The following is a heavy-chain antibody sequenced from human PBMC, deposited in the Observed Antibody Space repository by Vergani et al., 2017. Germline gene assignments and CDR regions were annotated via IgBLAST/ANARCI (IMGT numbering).Heavy chain of an antibody. CDR3: ARDHRDYNNYPGTFDI. J-gene: IGHJ3*02. D-gene: IGHD5-24*01. Sequence: QVQLVQSGAEVKKPGASVKVSCKASGYTFTSYYMHWVRQAPGQGLEWMGIINPSGGSTSYAQKFQGRVTMTRDTSTSTVYMELSSLRSEDTAVYYCARDHRDYNNYPGTFDIWGQGSMVTVSS. V-gene: IGHV1-46*01. CDR2: INPSGGST. CDR1: GYTFTSYY.